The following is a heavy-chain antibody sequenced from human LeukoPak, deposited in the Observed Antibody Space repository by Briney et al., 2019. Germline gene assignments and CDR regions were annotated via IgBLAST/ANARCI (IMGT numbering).Heavy chain of an antibody. CDR1: GFTFSSYG. CDR3: AKDNDSNGYYYWFDY. Sequence: GRSLRLSCAASGFTFSSYGMHWVRQAPGKGLEWVAVIWYDGSNKYYADSVKGRFTISRDNSKNTLYLQMNSVRAEDRAVYYCAKDNDSNGYYYWFDYWGQGTLVTVSS. V-gene: IGHV3-33*06. D-gene: IGHD3-22*01. CDR2: IWYDGSNK. J-gene: IGHJ4*02.